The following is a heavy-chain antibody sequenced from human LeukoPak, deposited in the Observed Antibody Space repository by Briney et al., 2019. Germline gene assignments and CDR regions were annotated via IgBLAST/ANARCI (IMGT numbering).Heavy chain of an antibody. CDR2: VAHKGPTV. J-gene: IGHJ4*02. CDR1: GGSISSTSYY. Sequence: PSETLSLTCIVSGGSISSTSYYWGWIRQSPGKGLEWIGEVAHKGPTVYSPTLNRKYNPSFKSRVTMSVDPSKNQFSLKLTSVTVADTATYYCVRQGTNSGYYLLDYWGQGHLVIVSS. D-gene: IGHD3-22*01. CDR3: VRQGTNSGYYLLDY. V-gene: IGHV4-39*01.